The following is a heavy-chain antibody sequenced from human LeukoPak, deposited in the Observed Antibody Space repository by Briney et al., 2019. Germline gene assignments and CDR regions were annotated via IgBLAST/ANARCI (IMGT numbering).Heavy chain of an antibody. CDR3: ASNPTYYYDSSGYWD. D-gene: IGHD3-22*01. CDR1: GFTFSSYE. CDR2: ISSSGSTI. J-gene: IGHJ4*02. Sequence: PGGSLRLSCAASGFTFSSYEMNWVRQAPGKGLEWVSYISSSGSTIYYADSVKGRFTISRDNAKNSLYLQMNSLRAEDTAVYYCASNPTYYYDSSGYWDWGQGTPVTASS. V-gene: IGHV3-48*03.